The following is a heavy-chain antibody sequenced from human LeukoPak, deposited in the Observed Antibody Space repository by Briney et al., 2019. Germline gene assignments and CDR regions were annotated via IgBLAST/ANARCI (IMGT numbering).Heavy chain of an antibody. D-gene: IGHD2-8*02. CDR3: AIFAGAVPGNLLL. J-gene: IGHJ6*04. CDR1: EFTSSAFW. CDR2: INKDGTEK. Sequence: PGGSLRLSCAASEFTSSAFWMTCVRRPPGKGLEWVANINKDGTEKEYVDSVKGRFSIFRDNAKNSVFLQMNSLRAEDTAVYYCAIFAGAVPGNLLLWGKGTTVIVSA. V-gene: IGHV3-7*01.